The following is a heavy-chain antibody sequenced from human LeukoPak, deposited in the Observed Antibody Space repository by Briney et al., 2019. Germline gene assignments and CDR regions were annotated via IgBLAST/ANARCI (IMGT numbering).Heavy chain of an antibody. CDR3: ARFAEGSGSYYVGWFDP. V-gene: IGHV1-18*01. J-gene: IGHJ5*02. CDR2: ISAYNGNT. Sequence: GASVKVSCKASGYTFTSYGISWVRQAPGQGLEWMGWISAYNGNTNYAQKLQGRVTMTTDTSTCTAYMELRSLRSDDTAVYYCARFAEGSGSYYVGWFDPWGQGTLVTVSS. D-gene: IGHD3-10*01. CDR1: GYTFTSYG.